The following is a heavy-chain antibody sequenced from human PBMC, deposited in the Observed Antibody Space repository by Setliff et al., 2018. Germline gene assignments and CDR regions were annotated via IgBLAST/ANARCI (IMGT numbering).Heavy chain of an antibody. Sequence: LSPTCAVYDGSFSDYYWSWIRQPPGKGLEWIGEINHYGSTKYKSSLKSRVTISVDTSKNQFSLKLNSVTAADTAVYYCARRWNFGPYGSGIHDGFDMWGQGTMVTVSS. CDR1: DGSFSDYY. D-gene: IGHD3-10*01. V-gene: IGHV4-34*01. CDR2: INHYGST. J-gene: IGHJ3*02. CDR3: ARRWNFGPYGSGIHDGFDM.